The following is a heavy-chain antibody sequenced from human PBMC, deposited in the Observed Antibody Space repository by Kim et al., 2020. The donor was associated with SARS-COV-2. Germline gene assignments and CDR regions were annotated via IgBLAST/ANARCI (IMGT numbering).Heavy chain of an antibody. CDR2: ISAYNGNT. CDR1: GYTFTSYG. J-gene: IGHJ5*02. CDR3: ARDSDVVVNNWFDP. D-gene: IGHD2-21*01. Sequence: ASVKVSCKASGYTFTSYGISWVRQAPGQGLEWMGWISAYNGNTNYAQKLQGRVTMTTDTSTSTAYMELRSLRSDDTAVYYCARDSDVVVNNWFDPWGQGTLVTVSS. V-gene: IGHV1-18*01.